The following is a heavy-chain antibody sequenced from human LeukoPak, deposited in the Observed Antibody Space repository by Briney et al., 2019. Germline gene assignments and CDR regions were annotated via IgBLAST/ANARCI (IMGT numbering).Heavy chain of an antibody. Sequence: ASETLSLTCTVSGGSSSSSRYYWGRIRQPPGKGLEWIGSIYYSGSTYYNPSLKSRVTISVDTSKNQFSLKLSSVTAADTAVYYCARHPYQLLWLSWFDPWGQGTLVTVSS. D-gene: IGHD2-2*01. CDR3: ARHPYQLLWLSWFDP. V-gene: IGHV4-39*01. CDR2: IYYSGST. J-gene: IGHJ5*02. CDR1: GGSSSSSRYY.